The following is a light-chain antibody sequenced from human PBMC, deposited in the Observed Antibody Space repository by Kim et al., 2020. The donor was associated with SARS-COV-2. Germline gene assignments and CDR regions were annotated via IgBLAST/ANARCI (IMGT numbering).Light chain of an antibody. CDR3: KVWESSSDHYV. J-gene: IGLJ1*01. CDR2: YDS. CDR1: NIGSKS. V-gene: IGLV3-21*01. Sequence: SYELTQPPSVSVAPGKTARITCGGNNIGSKSVHWYQQKPGQAPVLVIYYDSDRPSGIPERFSGSNSGNTATLTISRVEAGDEADYYCKVWESSSDHYVFG.